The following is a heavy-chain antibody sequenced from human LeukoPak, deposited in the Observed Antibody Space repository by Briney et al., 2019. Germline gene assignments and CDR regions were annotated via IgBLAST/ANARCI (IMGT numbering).Heavy chain of an antibody. CDR3: ARDSGTTGEVKFDP. CDR2: ISGSGTI. V-gene: IGHV4-4*07. D-gene: IGHD3-10*01. Sequence: SETLSLTCAVSGGSINSYWSWIRQPAGKGLEWIGRISGSGTITYNPALQSRLSISIDTSKNQFSLKLMSVTAADTAVYYCARDSGTTGEVKFDPWGQGTLVTVSS. J-gene: IGHJ5*02. CDR1: GGSINSY.